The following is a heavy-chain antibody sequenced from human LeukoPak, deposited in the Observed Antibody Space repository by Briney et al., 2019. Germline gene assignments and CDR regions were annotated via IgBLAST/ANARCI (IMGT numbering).Heavy chain of an antibody. CDR3: ARDNYYDSSGYYGNGGYYYYYYGMDV. J-gene: IGHJ6*02. CDR1: GDSVSSNSAA. D-gene: IGHD3-22*01. Sequence: SQTLSLTCAISGDSVSSNSAAWNRIRQSPSRGLEWLGRTYYRSKWYNDYAVSVKSRITINPDTSKNRFSLQLNSVTPEDTAVYYCARDNYYDSSGYYGNGGYYYYYYGMDVWGQGTTVTVSS. CDR2: TYYRSKWYN. V-gene: IGHV6-1*01.